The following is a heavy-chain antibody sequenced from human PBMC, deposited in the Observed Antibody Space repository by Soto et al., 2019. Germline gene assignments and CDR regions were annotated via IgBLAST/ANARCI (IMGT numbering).Heavy chain of an antibody. CDR1: GFTFSSYA. D-gene: IGHD6-13*01. CDR3: AKDYSRSWSQSLYVDY. CDR2: ISGSGGST. J-gene: IGHJ4*02. V-gene: IGHV3-23*01. Sequence: EVQLLESGGGLVQPGGSLRLSCAASGFTFSSYAMSWVRQAPGKGLEWVSAISGSGGSTYYADSVKGRFTISRDNSKNTLHLQMNSLRAEDTAVYYCAKDYSRSWSQSLYVDYRGQGTLVTVSS.